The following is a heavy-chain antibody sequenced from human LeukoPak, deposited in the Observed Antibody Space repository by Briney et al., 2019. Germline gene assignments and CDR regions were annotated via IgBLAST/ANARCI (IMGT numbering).Heavy chain of an antibody. Sequence: PGGSLRLSCAASGFTFSSYGMHWVRQAPGKGLEWVAVISYDGSNKYYADSVKGRFTISRDNSKNTLYLQMNSLRAEDTAVYYCARIITDGYGDAFDIWGQGTMVTVSS. J-gene: IGHJ3*02. V-gene: IGHV3-30*03. CDR2: ISYDGSNK. D-gene: IGHD5-24*01. CDR1: GFTFSSYG. CDR3: ARIITDGYGDAFDI.